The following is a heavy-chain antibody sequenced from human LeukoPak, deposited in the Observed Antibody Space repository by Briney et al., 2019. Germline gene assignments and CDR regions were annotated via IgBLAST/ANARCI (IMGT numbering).Heavy chain of an antibody. J-gene: IGHJ4*02. V-gene: IGHV1-18*01. CDR1: GYTFTRYG. D-gene: IGHD1-26*01. Sequence: GASVKVSCRASGYTFTRYGISWVRQAPGQGLEWMGWISAYNGNTNYAQKLQGRVTMTTDTSTSTAYMELRSLRSDDTAVYYCGIVGATGGFDYWGQGTLVTVSS. CDR3: GIVGATGGFDY. CDR2: ISAYNGNT.